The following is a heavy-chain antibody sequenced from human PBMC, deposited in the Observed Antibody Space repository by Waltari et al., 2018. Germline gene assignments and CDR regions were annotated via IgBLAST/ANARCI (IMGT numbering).Heavy chain of an antibody. V-gene: IGHV3-30*18. CDR2: ISFDGGNR. CDR3: AKDGGYCSGGSCYTAYYFDS. CDR1: GFTFSSYG. D-gene: IGHD2-15*01. Sequence: QVQLVESGGGVVQPGRSLRLSCAASGFTFSSYGMHWVRQAPGKGLEWVAVISFDGGNRYYADSVKGRFTISRDNSKNTLYLQMNSLTTEDTAVYYCAKDGGYCSGGSCYTAYYFDSWGQGALVTVSS. J-gene: IGHJ4*02.